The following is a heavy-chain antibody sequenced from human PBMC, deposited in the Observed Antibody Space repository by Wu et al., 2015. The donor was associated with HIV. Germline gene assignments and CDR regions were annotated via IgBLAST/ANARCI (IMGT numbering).Heavy chain of an antibody. Sequence: VQLVQSEAEMKKPGASVKVSCKASGYTFTTYGISWVRQAPGQGLEWMGWISAHSGNTNYALKLQDRVTMTIDTSTSTGYMELRSLRSDDTAVYYCARERKYTFWSGFATDDTFDIWGQGTMVTVSS. CDR2: ISAHSGNT. J-gene: IGHJ3*02. CDR3: ARERKYTFWSGFATDDTFDI. V-gene: IGHV1-18*01. CDR1: GYTFTTYG. D-gene: IGHD3-3*01.